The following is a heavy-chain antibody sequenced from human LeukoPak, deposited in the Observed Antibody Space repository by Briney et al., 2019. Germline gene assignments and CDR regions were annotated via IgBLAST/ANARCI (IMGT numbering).Heavy chain of an antibody. J-gene: IGHJ4*02. CDR3: ARAGDFYDSSGYSRH. V-gene: IGHV1-2*06. Sequence: ASVKVSCKASGYTFTGYYFHWVRQAPGQGPEWMGRINPSSGGTKYVEKFLGRVTLTRDTSTSTVYMELTNLTSDDTAVYSCARAGDFYDSSGYSRHWGQGTPVTVSS. CDR1: GYTFTGYY. D-gene: IGHD3-22*01. CDR2: INPSSGGT.